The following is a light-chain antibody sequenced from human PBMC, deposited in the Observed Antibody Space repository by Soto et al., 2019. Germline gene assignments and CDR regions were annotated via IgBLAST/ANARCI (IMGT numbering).Light chain of an antibody. CDR2: GAS. J-gene: IGKJ3*01. Sequence: EIVLTQSPGTLSLSPGERATLSCRASQSVSSSYLAWYQQKPGQAPRLLIYGASSRATGIPDRFSGSGSGTDFTLTISRLEPEDFAVYYCQQYVNSPSLTFGPGTKVEIK. V-gene: IGKV3-20*01. CDR1: QSVSSSY. CDR3: QQYVNSPSLT.